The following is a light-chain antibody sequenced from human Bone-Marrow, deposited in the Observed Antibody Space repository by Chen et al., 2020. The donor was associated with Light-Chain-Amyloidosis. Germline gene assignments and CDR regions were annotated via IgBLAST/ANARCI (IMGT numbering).Light chain of an antibody. J-gene: IGKJ4*01. Sequence: EIVLTQSPGTLSLSPGEGANLSGRASQTISSNYLTWYRQIFGQAPRLLIYGSSSRATGIPDSFTGSASGTDFTLTINRLEPEGFAMYYCQQYGTTPLTFGGGSKVEIK. CDR1: QTISSNY. CDR3: QQYGTTPLT. V-gene: IGKV3-20*01. CDR2: GSS.